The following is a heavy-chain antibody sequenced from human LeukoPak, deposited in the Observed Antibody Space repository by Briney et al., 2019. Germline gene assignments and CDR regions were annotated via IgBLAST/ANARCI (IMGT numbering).Heavy chain of an antibody. CDR2: IYYSGTT. CDR3: ARGQFYDDSTGYSD. D-gene: IGHD3-22*01. CDR1: GGSMSNYY. J-gene: IGHJ4*02. V-gene: IGHV4-59*01. Sequence: SETLSLTCTVSGGSMSNYYWIWMRQPPGKGLEWIGYIYYSGTTSYNPSLKSRVTISVDTSKNQFSLKVNSVTAADAAVYYCARGQFYDDSTGYSDWGQGTLVTVSS.